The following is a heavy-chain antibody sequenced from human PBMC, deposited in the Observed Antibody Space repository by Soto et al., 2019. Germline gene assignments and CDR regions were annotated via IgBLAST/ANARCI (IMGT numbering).Heavy chain of an antibody. CDR3: ASGYCSSTSCYVTDAFDI. D-gene: IGHD2-2*01. J-gene: IGHJ3*02. CDR1: GFTFSSYA. V-gene: IGHV3-64*01. CDR2: ISSNGGST. Sequence: EVQLVESGGGLVQPGGSLRLSCAASGFTFSSYAMHWVRQAPGKGLEYVSAISSNGGSTYDATSVKGRFTITRDNSKNTLYLQMGRLRAEDMAVYYCASGYCSSTSCYVTDAFDIWGQGTMVTVSS.